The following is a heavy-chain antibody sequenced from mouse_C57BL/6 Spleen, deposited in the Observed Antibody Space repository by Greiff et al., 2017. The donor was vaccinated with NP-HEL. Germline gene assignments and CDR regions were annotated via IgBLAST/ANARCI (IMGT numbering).Heavy chain of an antibody. CDR2: IYPRAGST. D-gene: IGHD2-4*01. V-gene: IGHV1-85*01. Sequence: VQLQQSGPELVKPGASVKLSCKASGYTFTSYDINWVKQRPGQGLEWIGWIYPRAGSTKYNEKFKGKATLTVDTSSSTAYMELPSLTSEDSAVYFCASLYDSRFDYWGQGTTLTVSS. CDR1: GYTFTSYD. J-gene: IGHJ2*01. CDR3: ASLYDSRFDY.